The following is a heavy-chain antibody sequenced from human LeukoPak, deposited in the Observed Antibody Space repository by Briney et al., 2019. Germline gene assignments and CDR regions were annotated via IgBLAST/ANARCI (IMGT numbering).Heavy chain of an antibody. J-gene: IGHJ4*02. V-gene: IGHV1-2*02. CDR2: INPNTGDT. CDR1: GYTFTGYY. D-gene: IGHD1-20*01. CDR3: ARLTGTTDY. Sequence: GASVKVSCKASGYTFTGYYMQWVRQAPGQGLEWMGWINPNTGDTNYAQKFQGRVTMTRDTSISTVYMELSRLTSDDTAVYYCARLTGTTDYWGQGTLVTVSS.